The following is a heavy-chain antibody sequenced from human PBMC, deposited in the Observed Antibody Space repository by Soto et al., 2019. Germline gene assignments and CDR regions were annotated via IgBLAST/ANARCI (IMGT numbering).Heavy chain of an antibody. D-gene: IGHD6-13*01. V-gene: IGHV3-74*01. J-gene: IGHJ6*02. CDR1: GFTFSSYW. Sequence: GGSLRLSCAASGFTFSSYWMHWVRQAPGKGLVWVSRINSDGSSTSYADSVKGRFTISRDNAKNTLYLQMNSLRAEDTAVYYCARGPPLIAAAGRDDYYYYYGMDVWGQGTTVTVSS. CDR3: ARGPPLIAAAGRDDYYYYYGMDV. CDR2: INSDGSST.